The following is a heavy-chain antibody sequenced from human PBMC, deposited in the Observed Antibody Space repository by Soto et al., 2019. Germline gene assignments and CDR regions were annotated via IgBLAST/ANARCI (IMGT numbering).Heavy chain of an antibody. D-gene: IGHD3-22*01. CDR1: GFTFSSYA. V-gene: IGHV3-30-3*01. Sequence: QVQLVESGGGVVQPGKSLRLSCAASGFTFSSYAIHWVRQAPGKGLEWVAAISYDGSRQYYADSVKGRFTISRDNSKNTLYLQINSLRAEDASLYDCAIPAIVLNSRASYLHYWGQGTLVTVSS. CDR2: ISYDGSRQ. CDR3: AIPAIVLNSRASYLHY. J-gene: IGHJ4*02.